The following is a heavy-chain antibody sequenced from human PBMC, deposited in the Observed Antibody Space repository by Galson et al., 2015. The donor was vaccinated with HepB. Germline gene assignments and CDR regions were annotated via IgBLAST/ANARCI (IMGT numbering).Heavy chain of an antibody. D-gene: IGHD6-13*01. CDR1: GFTFSDYY. CDR2: IKEDGSVK. Sequence: SLRLSCAASGFTFSDYYMTWVRQAPGKGLEWVANIKEDGSVKYYVDSVKGRLTISRDNAKNSVFLQMNSLRVEDTAVYYCARGQIAAALWGQGTLVTVSS. CDR3: ARGQIAAAL. J-gene: IGHJ4*02. V-gene: IGHV3-7*03.